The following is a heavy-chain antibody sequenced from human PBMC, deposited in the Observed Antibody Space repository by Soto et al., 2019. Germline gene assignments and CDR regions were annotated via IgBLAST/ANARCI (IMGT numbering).Heavy chain of an antibody. CDR3: ARDSDPYSSSLYGMDV. V-gene: IGHV1-2*04. D-gene: IGHD6-6*01. CDR1: GYTFTGYY. CDR2: INPNSGGT. J-gene: IGHJ6*02. Sequence: AASVKVSCKASGYTFTGYYMHWVRQAPGQGLEWMGWINPNSGGTNYAQKFQGWVTMTRDTSISTAYMELSRLRSDDTAVYYCARDSDPYSSSLYGMDVWGQGTTVTVSS.